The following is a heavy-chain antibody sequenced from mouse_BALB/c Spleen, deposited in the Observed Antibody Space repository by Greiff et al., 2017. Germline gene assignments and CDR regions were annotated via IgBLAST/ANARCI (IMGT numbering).Heavy chain of an antibody. CDR3: TRNRYVYFDY. V-gene: IGHV1S81*02. Sequence: VNVVESGAELVKPGASVKLSCKASGYTFTSYYMYWVKQRPGQGLEWIGEINPSNGGTNFNEKFKSKATLTVDKSSSTAYMQLSSLTSEDSAVYYCTRNRYVYFDYGGQGTTLTVSS. J-gene: IGHJ2*01. CDR1: GYTFTSYY. CDR2: INPSNGGT. D-gene: IGHD2-14*01.